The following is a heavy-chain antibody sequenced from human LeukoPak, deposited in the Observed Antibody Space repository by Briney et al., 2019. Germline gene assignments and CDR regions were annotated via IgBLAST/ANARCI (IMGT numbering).Heavy chain of an antibody. Sequence: SETLSLTCTVSADSISGYYWTWIRQPPGKGLEWIGYIYYTGRTNYNPSLKSRVDISLDTSKNQFSLQLNSVTAADTAVYYCARWFCSGGSCRGAVDYWGQGTLVTVSS. V-gene: IGHV4-59*01. CDR2: IYYTGRT. CDR1: ADSISGYY. CDR3: ARWFCSGGSCRGAVDY. D-gene: IGHD2-15*01. J-gene: IGHJ4*02.